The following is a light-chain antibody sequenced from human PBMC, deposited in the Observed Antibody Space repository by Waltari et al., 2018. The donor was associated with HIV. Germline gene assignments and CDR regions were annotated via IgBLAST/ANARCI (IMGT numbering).Light chain of an antibody. Sequence: QSALTQPPSASGSPGQSVTISCTGTSSDVGGHKYVSWYQQHPGKAPKLLIYEVSKGPSGFPCRFSGSKSGNTASLTVSGLQADDEADFYCSSYAGSTVIFGGGTKLTVL. CDR2: EVS. CDR3: SSYAGSTVI. V-gene: IGLV2-8*01. J-gene: IGLJ2*01. CDR1: SSDVGGHKY.